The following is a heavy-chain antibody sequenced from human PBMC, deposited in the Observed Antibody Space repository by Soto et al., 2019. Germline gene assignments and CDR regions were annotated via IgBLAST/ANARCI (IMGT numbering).Heavy chain of an antibody. V-gene: IGHV4-4*07. J-gene: IGHJ4*02. CDR3: ARDHYYYGSGSYYNGYYFDY. CDR2: IYTSGST. Sequence: SETLSLTCTVSGGSISSYYWSWIQQPAGKGLEWIGRIYTSGSTNYNPSLKSRVTMSVDTSKNQFSLKLSSVTAADTAVYYCARDHYYYGSGSYYNGYYFDYWGQGTLVTVSS. CDR1: GGSISSYY. D-gene: IGHD3-10*01.